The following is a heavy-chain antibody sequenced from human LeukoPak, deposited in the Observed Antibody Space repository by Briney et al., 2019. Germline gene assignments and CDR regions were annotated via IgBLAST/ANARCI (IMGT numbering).Heavy chain of an antibody. CDR1: GGSISSSSYY. D-gene: IGHD2-2*01. CDR3: ARGQWGSSVWYSRGPYYYYGMDV. J-gene: IGHJ6*02. Sequence: SETLSLTCTVSGGSISSSSYYWGWIRQPPGKGLEWIGSIYYSGSTYYNPSLKSRVTISVDTSKNQFSLKLSSVTAADTAVYYCARGQWGSSVWYSRGPYYYYGMDVWGQGTTVTVSS. V-gene: IGHV4-39*07. CDR2: IYYSGST.